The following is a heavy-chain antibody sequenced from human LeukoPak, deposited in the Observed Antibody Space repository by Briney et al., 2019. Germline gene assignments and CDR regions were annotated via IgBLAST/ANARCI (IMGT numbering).Heavy chain of an antibody. CDR3: ARGEAFCDY. CDR1: GFSFSRYW. CDR2: IKEDGTKT. Sequence: GGSLRLSCAASGFSFSRYWMTWVRQAPGKGLEWVANIKEDGTKTYYVDSVKGRFTVSRDNAQNSLYLQMNSLTPEDTAVYFCARGEAFCDYWGQGALVAVSS. V-gene: IGHV3-7*05. J-gene: IGHJ4*02.